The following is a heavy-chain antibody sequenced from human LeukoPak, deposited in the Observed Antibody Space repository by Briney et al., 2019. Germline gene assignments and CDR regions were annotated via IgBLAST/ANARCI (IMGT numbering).Heavy chain of an antibody. CDR3: ARGVGIGYYGSGSYIGYYFDY. CDR2: IYTSGST. CDR1: GGSISSYY. V-gene: IGHV4-4*07. D-gene: IGHD3-10*01. Sequence: SETLSLTCTVSGGSISSYYWSWIRQPAGKGLDWIGRIYTSGSTNYNPSLKSRVTMSVDTSKNQFSLKLSSVTAADTAAYYCARGVGIGYYGSGSYIGYYFDYWGQGTLVTVSS. J-gene: IGHJ4*02.